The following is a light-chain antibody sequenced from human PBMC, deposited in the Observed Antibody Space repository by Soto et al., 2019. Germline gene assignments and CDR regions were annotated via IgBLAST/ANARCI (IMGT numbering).Light chain of an antibody. Sequence: DIQMTQSPSSLPASVGDRVTISCRASQDISNYVVWYHQRPGQAPKLLIYSASTLHSGVASRFSGSGSGTDFTLTISSLQPEDVGTYYCQKFNSSPRTFGQGTRV. V-gene: IGKV1-27*01. CDR2: SAS. J-gene: IGKJ1*01. CDR3: QKFNSSPRT. CDR1: QDISNY.